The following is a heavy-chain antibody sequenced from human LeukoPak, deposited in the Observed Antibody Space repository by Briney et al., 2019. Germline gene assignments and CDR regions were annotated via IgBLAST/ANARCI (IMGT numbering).Heavy chain of an antibody. CDR3: AKDLGYDYVWGEGNLYDY. CDR1: GFTFSSYG. J-gene: IGHJ4*02. V-gene: IGHV3-23*01. D-gene: IGHD3-16*01. Sequence: AGGSLRLSCEASGFTFSSYGMSWVRQAPGKGLEWVSVISGSGGKTDYADSVKGRFTISRDNSKNTMYLQMNSLRVEDTAEYYCAKDLGYDYVWGEGNLYDYWGQGILVTVSS. CDR2: ISGSGGKT.